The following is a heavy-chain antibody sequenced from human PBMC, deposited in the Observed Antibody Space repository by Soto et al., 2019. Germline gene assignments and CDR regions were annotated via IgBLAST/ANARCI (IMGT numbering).Heavy chain of an antibody. CDR1: GSTFSSYA. J-gene: IGHJ4*02. D-gene: IGHD3-16*02. CDR2: ISYDGSNK. Sequence: QVQLVESGGGVVQPGRSLRLSCAASGSTFSSYAMHWVRQAPGKGLEWVAVISYDGSNKYYADSVKGRFTISRDNSKNTLYLQMTSLRDEDTAVYYCAKDAVWGSYRYTYFDYWGQGTLVTVSS. V-gene: IGHV3-30*18. CDR3: AKDAVWGSYRYTYFDY.